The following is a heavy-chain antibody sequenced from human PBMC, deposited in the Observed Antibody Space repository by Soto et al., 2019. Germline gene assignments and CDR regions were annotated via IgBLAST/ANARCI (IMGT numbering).Heavy chain of an antibody. D-gene: IGHD3-9*01. CDR1: GGSISSGDYY. J-gene: IGHJ4*02. CDR2: IYYSGST. CDR3: TRDLLRSLDS. V-gene: IGHV4-30-4*01. Sequence: PSETLSLTCTVSGGSISSGDYYWSWIRQPPGKGLEWVGYIYYSGSTYYNPSLKSRVTISLDKSKNQFSLKLNSVTAADTAMYFCTRDLLRSLDSWCQAILVTVS.